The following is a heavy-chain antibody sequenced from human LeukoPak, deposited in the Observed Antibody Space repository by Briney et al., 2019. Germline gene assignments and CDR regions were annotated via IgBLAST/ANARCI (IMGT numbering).Heavy chain of an antibody. V-gene: IGHV1-69*13. D-gene: IGHD2-2*01. CDR2: IIPVFGTA. CDR1: GGTFSSYA. CDR3: ARGRAPAAKSHYYGMDV. Sequence: SVKVSCKASGGTFSSYAISWVRQAPGQGLEWMGGIIPVFGTANYAQKFQGRVTITADESTSTAYMELSSLRSEDTAVYYCARGRAPAAKSHYYGMDVWGQGTTVTVSS. J-gene: IGHJ6*02.